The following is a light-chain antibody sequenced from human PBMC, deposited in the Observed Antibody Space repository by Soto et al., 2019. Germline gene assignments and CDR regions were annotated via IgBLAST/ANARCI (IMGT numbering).Light chain of an antibody. CDR3: QQYYSYPRYT. Sequence: AIRMTQSPSSFSASTGDRVTITCRASQGISSYLAWYQQKPGKAPKLLIYAASTLQSGVPSRFSGSGSGTDFTHTISCLQSEDFATYYCQQYYSYPRYTFGQGTKLEIK. CDR1: QGISSY. J-gene: IGKJ2*01. V-gene: IGKV1-8*01. CDR2: AAS.